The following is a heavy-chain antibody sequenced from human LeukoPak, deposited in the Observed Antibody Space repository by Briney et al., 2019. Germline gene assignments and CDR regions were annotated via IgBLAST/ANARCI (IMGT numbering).Heavy chain of an antibody. CDR2: IDGGGST. J-gene: IGHJ4*02. CDR1: GFTFSSHN. V-gene: IGHV3-53*01. D-gene: IGHD3-10*01. CDR3: ARDMAN. Sequence: TGGSLRLSCAASGFTFSSHNMNWVRQAPGKGLEWVSVIDGGGSTYYADSVKGRFTISRDNSENTLYLQMNSLRAEDTAVYYCARDMANWGQGTLVTVSS.